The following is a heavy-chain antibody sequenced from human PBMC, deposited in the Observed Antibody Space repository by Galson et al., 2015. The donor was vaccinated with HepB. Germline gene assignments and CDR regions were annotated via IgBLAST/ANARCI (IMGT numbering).Heavy chain of an antibody. CDR3: ARDRGVDCTNGVCLPALYYGMDV. CDR2: ISSSSSYI. J-gene: IGHJ6*02. V-gene: IGHV3-21*01. CDR1: GFTFSSYS. Sequence: SLRLSCAASGFTFSSYSMNWVRQAPGKGLEWVSSISSSSSYIYYADSVKGRFTISRDNAKNSLYLQMNSLRAEDTAVYYCARDRGVDCTNGVCLPALYYGMDVWGQGTTVTVSS. D-gene: IGHD2-8*01.